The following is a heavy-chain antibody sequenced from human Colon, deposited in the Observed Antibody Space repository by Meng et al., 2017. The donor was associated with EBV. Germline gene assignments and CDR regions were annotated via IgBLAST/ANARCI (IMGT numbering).Heavy chain of an antibody. J-gene: IGHJ4*02. CDR2: IYHGGNT. Sequence: QGQLQECAPGPVEPSGTLSLTCAVSGASISSNNWWSWVRQPPGKGLEWIGEIYHGGNTNYNPSLKSRVTISVDRSNDQFSLSLSSVTAADTAVYYCARGNAYNAPSFDYWGQGTLVTVSS. D-gene: IGHD5-24*01. CDR1: GASISSNNW. CDR3: ARGNAYNAPSFDY. V-gene: IGHV4-4*02.